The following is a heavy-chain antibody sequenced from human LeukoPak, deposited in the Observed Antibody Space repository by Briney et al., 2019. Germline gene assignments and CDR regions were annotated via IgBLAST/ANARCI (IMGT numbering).Heavy chain of an antibody. J-gene: IGHJ5*02. CDR3: ARAKSWRVVVPAARPYNWFDP. D-gene: IGHD2-2*01. V-gene: IGHV4-34*01. CDR1: GGSFSGYY. CDR2: INHSGST. Sequence: KPSETLTLTCAVYGGSFSGYYWSWIRQPPGKGLEWIGEINHSGSTNYNPSLKSRVTISVDTSKNQFSLKLSSVTAADTAVYYCARAKSWRVVVPAARPYNWFDPWGQGTLVTVSS.